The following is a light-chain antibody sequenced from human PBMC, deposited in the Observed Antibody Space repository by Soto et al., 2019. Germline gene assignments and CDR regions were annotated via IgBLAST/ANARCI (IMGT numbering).Light chain of an antibody. V-gene: IGKV1-39*01. CDR2: SSS. CDR3: RQTFNTQIS. J-gene: IGKJ4*02. Sequence: DIEMTQSPSSLSASAGDKVTITCRASQNIGDYLSWYQQRPGKAPKLLIYSSSILHSAASSRFSGGGSGTDFTLTISGLQPDDFATYYCRQTFNTQISFGGGTTVDIK. CDR1: QNIGDY.